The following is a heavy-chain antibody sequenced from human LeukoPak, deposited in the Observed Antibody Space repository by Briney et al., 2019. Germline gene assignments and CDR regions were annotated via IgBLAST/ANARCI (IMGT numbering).Heavy chain of an antibody. Sequence: GGSLRPSCAASGFTFSSYWMHWVRQAPGKGLVWVSNINSAESSTNYADSVKGRFTISRDNAKSTLYLQMNSLRPEDTAVYYCARGAAAANDYWGQGTLVTVSS. CDR1: GFTFSSYW. CDR3: ARGAAAANDY. D-gene: IGHD6-13*01. CDR2: INSAESST. V-gene: IGHV3-74*01. J-gene: IGHJ4*02.